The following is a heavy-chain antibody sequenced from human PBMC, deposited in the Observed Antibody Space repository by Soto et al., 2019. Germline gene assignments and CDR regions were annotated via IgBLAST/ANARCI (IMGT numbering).Heavy chain of an antibody. J-gene: IGHJ5*02. CDR3: TRDEGGSADRGLHP. D-gene: IGHD1-26*01. Sequence: EVQVVESGGGLVKPGGSLTLSCTFTVSMFRMNWVRQAPRQGREWVASIRWGAAYIKYAYSVQGRFTISSDNAKNSVALQMSSLRVEDTAVYFCTRDEGGSADRGLHPWGQGTQGTVSA. V-gene: IGHV3-21*01. CDR1: TVSMFR. CDR2: IRWGAAYI.